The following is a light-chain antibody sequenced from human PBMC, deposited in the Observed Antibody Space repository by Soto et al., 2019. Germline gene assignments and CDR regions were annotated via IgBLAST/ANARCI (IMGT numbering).Light chain of an antibody. V-gene: IGLV2-23*01. J-gene: IGLJ1*01. Sequence: QSALTQPASVSGSPGQSITISCTGTSSDVGSYNFVSWYQQHPGKAPKLMIYEGSKRPSGVSNRFSGSKSGNTASLTISGLPAEDEADYYCCSYAGSSTWVFGTGTKVTVL. CDR3: CSYAGSSTWV. CDR1: SSDVGSYNF. CDR2: EGS.